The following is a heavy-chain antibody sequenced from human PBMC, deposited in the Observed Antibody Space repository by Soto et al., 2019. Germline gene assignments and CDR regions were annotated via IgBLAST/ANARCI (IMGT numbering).Heavy chain of an antibody. Sequence: QITLKESGPTLVKPTQTLTLTCTFSGFSLSTSGVGVGWIRQPPGKALEWLALIYWDDDKRYSPSLKSRLTITKDNSKNQLVLTMTNMDPVDTATYHCAHRRRGSYLDYWGQGPLVTVSS. CDR1: GFSLSTSGVG. V-gene: IGHV2-5*02. CDR3: AHRRRGSYLDY. CDR2: IYWDDDK. D-gene: IGHD3-16*01. J-gene: IGHJ4*02.